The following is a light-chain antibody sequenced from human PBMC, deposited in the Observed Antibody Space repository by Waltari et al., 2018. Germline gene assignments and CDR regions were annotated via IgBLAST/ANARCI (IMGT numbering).Light chain of an antibody. CDR3: QQYDSIVLT. V-gene: IGKV3-20*01. J-gene: IGKJ4*01. CDR1: QTGSHNF. CDR2: GAS. Sequence: EIVLTQFPATLSLSLGKRATPSCRASQTGSHNFLNWYQQKPGQAPRPPIYGASSRATGIPDRCSGSGSGTDFTLTISRLEPEDFAVYYCQQYDSIVLTFGGGTKVEI.